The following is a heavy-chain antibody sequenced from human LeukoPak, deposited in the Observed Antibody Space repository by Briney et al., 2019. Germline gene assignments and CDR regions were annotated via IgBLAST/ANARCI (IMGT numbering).Heavy chain of an antibody. Sequence: PGGSLRLSCAASGFTFSTYSMTWVRQAPGKGPEWVSYISSSLSVIYYADSVKGRFTISRDNSKNTVYLQMNSLRADDTAVYYCVRGGCSSAGSCPICFDPWGQGTLVTVSS. D-gene: IGHD2-15*01. CDR1: GFTFSTYS. CDR2: ISSSLSVI. J-gene: IGHJ5*02. V-gene: IGHV3-48*01. CDR3: VRGGCSSAGSCPICFDP.